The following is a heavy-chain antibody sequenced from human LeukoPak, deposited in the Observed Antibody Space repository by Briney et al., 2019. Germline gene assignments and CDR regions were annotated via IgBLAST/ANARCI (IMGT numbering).Heavy chain of an antibody. V-gene: IGHV4-59*01. CDR2: IQNRGST. CDR1: AGSISSYH. CDR3: ARDRPGIAVAGDAFDI. D-gene: IGHD6-19*01. J-gene: IGHJ3*02. Sequence: SETLSRTSTGSAGSISSYHWSRIRQPPGKGLEWIGYIQNRGSTNYNTSLKSRVTLSVDTSKSQFSLKLTSVTAADTAVYYCARDRPGIAVAGDAFDIWGQGTMVTVSS.